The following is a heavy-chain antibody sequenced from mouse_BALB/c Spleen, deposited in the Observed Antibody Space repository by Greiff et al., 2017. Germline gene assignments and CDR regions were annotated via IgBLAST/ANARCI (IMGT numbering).Heavy chain of an antibody. CDR2: ISYSGST. Sequence: EVMLVESGPGLVKPSQSLSLTCTVTGYSITSDYAWNWIRQFPGNKLEWMGYISYSGSTSYNPSLKSRISITRDTSKNQFFLQLNSVTTEDTATYYCARGCFDYWGQGTTLTVSS. CDR1: GYSITSDYA. CDR3: ARGCFDY. J-gene: IGHJ2*01. V-gene: IGHV3-2*02.